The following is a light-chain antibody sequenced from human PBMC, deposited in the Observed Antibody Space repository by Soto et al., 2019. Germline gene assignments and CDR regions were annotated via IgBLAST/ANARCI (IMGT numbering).Light chain of an antibody. CDR2: GAS. Sequence: EIVMTQSPATLSVSPGERATLSCRASQSVSSNLAWYQQKPGQAPRLLIYGASTRATGIPARFSGSGSGTEFTLTISSLQSEDFAVYYCQQYNNWPKPWTFGQGTKV. V-gene: IGKV3-15*01. J-gene: IGKJ1*01. CDR3: QQYNNWPKPWT. CDR1: QSVSSN.